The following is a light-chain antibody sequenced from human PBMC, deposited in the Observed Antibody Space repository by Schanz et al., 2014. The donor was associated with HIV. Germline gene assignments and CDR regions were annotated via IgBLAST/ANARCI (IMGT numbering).Light chain of an antibody. V-gene: IGLV1-51*01. CDR3: VTWDSSLSVVV. CDR1: SSNIGAGYD. CDR2: DNN. J-gene: IGLJ2*01. Sequence: QSVLTQPPSVSGAPGQRVTISCTGSSSNIGAGYDVHWYHHLPGTAPKLLIYDNNRRPSGIPGRFSGAKSGTSATLGITGLQTGDEADYYCVTWDSSLSVVVFGGGTKLTVL.